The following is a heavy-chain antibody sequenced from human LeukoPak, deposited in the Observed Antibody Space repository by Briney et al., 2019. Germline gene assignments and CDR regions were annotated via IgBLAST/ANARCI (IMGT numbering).Heavy chain of an antibody. Sequence: KPSQTLSLTCAVSGGSISSSNWWSWVRQPPGKGLEWIGEIYHSGSTNYNPSLKSRVTISVDKSKNQFSLKLSSVTAADTAVYYCARVGGEGYCSGGSCYGYSDYWGQGTLVTVSS. D-gene: IGHD2-15*01. J-gene: IGHJ4*02. CDR1: GGSISSSNW. CDR3: ARVGGEGYCSGGSCYGYSDY. V-gene: IGHV4-4*02. CDR2: IYHSGST.